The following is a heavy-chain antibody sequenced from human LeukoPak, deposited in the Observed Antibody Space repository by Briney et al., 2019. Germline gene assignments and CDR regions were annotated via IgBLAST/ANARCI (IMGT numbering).Heavy chain of an antibody. D-gene: IGHD1-26*01. CDR2: ISGSGGTT. Sequence: GGSLRLSCAASGFTFSSYAMSWVRQAPGKGLDWVSAISGSGGTTYYAGSVKGRLTISRDNSKHTVYLEMNSLRAEDTAVYYCAKFRDSGSPRGGFDPWGQGTLVTVSS. CDR3: AKFRDSGSPRGGFDP. CDR1: GFTFSSYA. J-gene: IGHJ5*02. V-gene: IGHV3-23*01.